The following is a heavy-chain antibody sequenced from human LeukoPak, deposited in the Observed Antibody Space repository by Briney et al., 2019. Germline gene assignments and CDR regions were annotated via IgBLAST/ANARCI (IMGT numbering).Heavy chain of an antibody. CDR2: ISADGGST. CDR1: GFTFSSSA. J-gene: IGHJ5*02. CDR3: AKVGGSPFA. V-gene: IGHV3-23*01. Sequence: TGWSLRLSCATSGFTFSSSAMSWVRQTPGKGLEWVSTISADGGSTYYADSVKGRFTISRDNSKNTLYLQMNSLRAEDTAVYYCAKVGGSPFAWGQGALVTVSS. D-gene: IGHD6-13*01.